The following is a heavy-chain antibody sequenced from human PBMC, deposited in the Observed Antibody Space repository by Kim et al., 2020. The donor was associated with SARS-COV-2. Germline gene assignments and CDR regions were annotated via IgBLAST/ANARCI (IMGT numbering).Heavy chain of an antibody. V-gene: IGHV3-11*01. Sequence: GGSLRLSCAASGFTFSDYYMSWIRQAPGKGLEWVSYISSSGSTIYYADSVKGRFTISRDNAKNSLYLQMNSLRAEDTAVYYCARGADYDYVWGSYRYSRVPIGYWGQGTLVTVSS. CDR2: ISSSGSTI. J-gene: IGHJ4*02. CDR1: GFTFSDYY. CDR3: ARGADYDYVWGSYRYSRVPIGY. D-gene: IGHD3-16*02.